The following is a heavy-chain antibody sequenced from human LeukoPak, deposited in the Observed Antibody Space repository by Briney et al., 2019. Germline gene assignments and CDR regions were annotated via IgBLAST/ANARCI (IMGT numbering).Heavy chain of an antibody. CDR1: GGSISSYY. V-gene: IGHV4-59*12. J-gene: IGHJ4*02. Sequence: SETLSLTCTVSGGSISSYYWSWIRQPPGKGLEWIGYIYYSGSTNYNPPLKSRVTISVDTSKNQFSLKLSSVTAADTAVYYCARDHYYGSGSYWWGQGTLVTVSS. D-gene: IGHD3-10*01. CDR3: ARDHYYGSGSYW. CDR2: IYYSGST.